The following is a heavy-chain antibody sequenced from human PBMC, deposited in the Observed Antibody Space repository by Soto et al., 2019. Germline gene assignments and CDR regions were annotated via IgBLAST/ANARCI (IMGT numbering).Heavy chain of an antibody. CDR2: IMPIVGTV. CDR1: GDTFTNYI. CDR3: ARQKFGYPYAMDV. J-gene: IGHJ6*02. D-gene: IGHD3-10*01. V-gene: IGHV1-69*01. Sequence: QVQLVQSGAEVKKPGSSVKVSCKASGDTFTNYIINRVRQAPGQGLEWMGGIMPIVGTVNYAQKFQGRVTITADESTRTGYMELSSLRSEDRAVYYCARQKFGYPYAMDVWGQGTTVTVSS.